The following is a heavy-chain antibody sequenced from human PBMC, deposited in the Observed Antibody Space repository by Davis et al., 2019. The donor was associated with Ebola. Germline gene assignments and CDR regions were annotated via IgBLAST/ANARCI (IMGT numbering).Heavy chain of an antibody. CDR3: AKASIAVAGSYFDY. CDR1: GFTFRSYA. J-gene: IGHJ4*02. V-gene: IGHV3-23*01. D-gene: IGHD6-19*01. CDR2: IRSSGGST. Sequence: GESLKISCAASGFTFRSYAMSWVRQAPGKGLEWVSAIRSSGGSTYYAVSVKGRFTISRDNSKNTLYMQMKSLRAEDTAVYYCAKASIAVAGSYFDYWGQGTLVTVSS.